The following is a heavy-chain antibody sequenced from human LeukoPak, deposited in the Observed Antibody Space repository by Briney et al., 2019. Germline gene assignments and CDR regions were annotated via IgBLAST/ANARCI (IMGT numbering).Heavy chain of an antibody. Sequence: PGGSLRLSCAASGFTFSDYYMSWIRQAPGKGPEWVGFIRSKVYGGATEYAASVKGRFIISRDDSKSIAYLQMNSLETEDTAVYYCSRSRRVLCTGACYSFDYWGQGTLVTVSS. CDR1: GFTFSDYY. D-gene: IGHD2-8*02. J-gene: IGHJ4*02. V-gene: IGHV3-49*03. CDR3: SRSRRVLCTGACYSFDY. CDR2: IRSKVYGGAT.